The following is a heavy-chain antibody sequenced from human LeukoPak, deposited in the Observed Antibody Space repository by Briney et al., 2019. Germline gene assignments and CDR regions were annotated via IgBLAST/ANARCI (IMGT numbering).Heavy chain of an antibody. Sequence: PGRSLRLSCTASGFPFGDYAMSWVRQAPGKGLEWVGFIRSKAYGGTTEYAASVKGRFTISRDDSKSIAYLQMNSLKTEDTAVYYCTREPRYYDFWSGYSDYWGQGTLVTVSS. CDR2: IRSKAYGGTT. D-gene: IGHD3-3*01. CDR1: GFPFGDYA. J-gene: IGHJ4*02. V-gene: IGHV3-49*04. CDR3: TREPRYYDFWSGYSDY.